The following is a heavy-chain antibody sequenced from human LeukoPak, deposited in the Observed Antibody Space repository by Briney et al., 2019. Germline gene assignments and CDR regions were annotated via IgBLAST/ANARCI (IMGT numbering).Heavy chain of an antibody. CDR3: TRPYYYDSSGSPDY. CDR1: GYSISSGYY. Sequence: SETLSLTCTVSGYSISSGYYWGWIRQPPGKGLEWIGNIYHSGSTYYNPSLKSRVTISVDTSKNQFSLKLSSVTAADTAVYYCTRPYYYDSSGSPDYWGQGTLVTVSS. J-gene: IGHJ4*02. D-gene: IGHD3-22*01. V-gene: IGHV4-38-2*02. CDR2: IYHSGST.